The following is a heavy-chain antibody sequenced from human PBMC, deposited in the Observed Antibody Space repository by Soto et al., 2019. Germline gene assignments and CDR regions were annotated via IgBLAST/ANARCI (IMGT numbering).Heavy chain of an antibody. D-gene: IGHD1-1*01. CDR1: GGTFSTSA. V-gene: IGHV1-69*12. CDR3: ARDKDRLQLGGNYYYILDV. J-gene: IGHJ6*02. Sequence: QVQLVQSGAEVKKPGSSVKVSCKASGGTFSTSAISWVRQAPGQGLEWVGGIMPVFPTPDYAQNFQGRVTITADESTTNAYLELTSLRADDTAVYYCARDKDRLQLGGNYYYILDVWGQGTAITVSS. CDR2: IMPVFPTP.